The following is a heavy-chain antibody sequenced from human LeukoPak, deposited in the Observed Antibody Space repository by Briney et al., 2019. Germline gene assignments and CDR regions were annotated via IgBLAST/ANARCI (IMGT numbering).Heavy chain of an antibody. CDR1: GFTFSSYV. D-gene: IGHD4-17*01. V-gene: IGHV3-23*01. J-gene: IGHJ4*02. CDR3: AKGYGVLDFYYFDY. Sequence: GGSLRLSCAASGFTFSSYVMSWVRQAPGKGLEGVSAISGSGGSTYYADSVKGRFTISRDNSKNTLYLQMNSLRAEDTAVYYCAKGYGVLDFYYFDYWGQGTLVTVSS. CDR2: ISGSGGST.